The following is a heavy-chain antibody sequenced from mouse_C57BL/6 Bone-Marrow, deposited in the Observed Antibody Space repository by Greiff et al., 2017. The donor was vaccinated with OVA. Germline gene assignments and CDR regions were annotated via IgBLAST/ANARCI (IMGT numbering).Heavy chain of an antibody. V-gene: IGHV1-81*01. Sequence: QVQLQQSGAELARPGASVKLSCKASGYTFTSYGISWVKQRTGQGLEWIGEIYPRSGNTYYNEKFKGKATLTADKSSSTAYMELRSLTSEDSAVYFCARWEGFLRFAYWGQGTLVTVSA. CDR1: GYTFTSYG. CDR2: IYPRSGNT. CDR3: ARWEGFLRFAY. J-gene: IGHJ3*01. D-gene: IGHD2-10*01.